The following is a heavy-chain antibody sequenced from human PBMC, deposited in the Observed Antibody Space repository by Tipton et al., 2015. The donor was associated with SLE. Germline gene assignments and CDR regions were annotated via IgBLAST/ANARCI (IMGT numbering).Heavy chain of an antibody. J-gene: IGHJ4*02. CDR2: IYHSGST. CDR3: ARGYCSGGSCPLDY. D-gene: IGHD2-15*01. Sequence: LRLSCAVSGDSINNAGYSWSWIRQPPGKGLEWIGYIYHSGSTSYNPSLNSRVTMSVDRSKNQFSLRLSSVTAADTAVYYCARGYCSGGSCPLDYWGQGTLVTVSS. CDR1: GDSINNAGYS. V-gene: IGHV4-30-2*01.